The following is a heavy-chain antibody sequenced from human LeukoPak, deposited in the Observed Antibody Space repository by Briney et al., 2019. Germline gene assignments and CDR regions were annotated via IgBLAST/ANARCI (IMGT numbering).Heavy chain of an antibody. CDR2: IHSSSSTI. V-gene: IGHV3-48*04. CDR1: GFTFSSYS. D-gene: IGHD3-10*01. J-gene: IGHJ4*02. CDR3: ARMDIGLVRD. Sequence: GGSLRLSCAASGFTFSSYSMNWVRQAPGKGLEWVSYIHSSSSTIYYADSVKGRFTISRDNAKNSLSLQMNSLRAEDTAVYYCARMDIGLVRDWGQGTLVTVSS.